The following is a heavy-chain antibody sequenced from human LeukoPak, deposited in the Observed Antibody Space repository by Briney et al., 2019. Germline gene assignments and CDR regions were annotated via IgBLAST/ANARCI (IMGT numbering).Heavy chain of an antibody. J-gene: IGHJ4*02. CDR3: AKDLHWGLDY. Sequence: PGGSLRLSCVASGFSFSTYGMSWVRQAPGKGLEWLSAIDGNGAKTFYADSGKGRFTISRDNSANTLYLQMNSLRGEDTALYYCAKDLHWGLDYWGQGALVTVSS. V-gene: IGHV3-23*01. CDR2: IDGNGAKT. D-gene: IGHD3-16*01. CDR1: GFSFSTYG.